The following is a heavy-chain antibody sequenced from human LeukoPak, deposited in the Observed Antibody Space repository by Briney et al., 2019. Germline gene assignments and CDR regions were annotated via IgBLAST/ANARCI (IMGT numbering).Heavy chain of an antibody. CDR2: INHSGST. CDR3: ARGMSIAARRRYFDY. J-gene: IGHJ4*02. CDR1: GGSISSYY. D-gene: IGHD6-6*01. Sequence: SETLSLTCTVPGGSISSYYWSWIRQPPGKGLEWIGEINHSGSTNYNPSLKSRVTISVDTSKNQFSLKLSSVTAADTAVYYCARGMSIAARRRYFDYWGQGTLVTVSS. V-gene: IGHV4-34*01.